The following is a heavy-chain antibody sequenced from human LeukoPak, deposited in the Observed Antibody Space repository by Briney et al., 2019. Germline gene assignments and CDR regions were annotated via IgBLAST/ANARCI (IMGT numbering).Heavy chain of an antibody. J-gene: IGHJ4*02. Sequence: GGSLRLSCAASGFTVSSNYMSWVRQAPGKGLEWVSVIYSGGSAYYADSVKGRFTISRDNSKNTLYLQMNSLRAEDTAVYYCARGIRYSYGLTKDYWGQGTLVTVSS. CDR1: GFTVSSNY. V-gene: IGHV3-53*01. CDR3: ARGIRYSYGLTKDY. D-gene: IGHD5-18*01. CDR2: IYSGGSA.